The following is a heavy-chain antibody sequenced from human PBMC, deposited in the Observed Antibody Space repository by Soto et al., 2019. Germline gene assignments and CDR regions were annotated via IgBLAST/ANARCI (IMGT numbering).Heavy chain of an antibody. Sequence: LEWIGSIYYSGSTYYYPSLKSRVTISVDTSKNQFSLKLSSVTAADTAVYYCARPYCSSTSCYPDAFDIWGQGTMVTVSS. J-gene: IGHJ3*02. V-gene: IGHV4-39*01. CDR2: IYYSGST. D-gene: IGHD2-2*01. CDR3: ARPYCSSTSCYPDAFDI.